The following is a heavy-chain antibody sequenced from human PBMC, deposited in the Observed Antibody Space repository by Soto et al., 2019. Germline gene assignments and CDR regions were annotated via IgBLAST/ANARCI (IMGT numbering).Heavy chain of an antibody. CDR3: ATIRFQSSITMLRWFDP. CDR2: FDPEDGET. Sequence: ASVKVSCKVSGYTLTELSMHWVRQAPGKGLEWMGGFDPEDGETIYAQKFQGRVTMTEDTSTDTAYMELSSLRSEDTAVYYCATIRFQSSITMLRWFDPWGQGTLVTVSS. CDR1: GYTLTELS. D-gene: IGHD3-10*01. V-gene: IGHV1-24*01. J-gene: IGHJ5*02.